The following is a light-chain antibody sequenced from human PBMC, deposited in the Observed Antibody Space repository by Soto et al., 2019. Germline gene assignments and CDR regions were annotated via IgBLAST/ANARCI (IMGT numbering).Light chain of an antibody. Sequence: EILLTQSPATLSLSPGERATLSCRASQSVSSYLAWYQQKPGQAPRLLIYGASSRATGIPDRFSGSGSGTDFTLTISRLEPEDFAVYHCQQYSSSPLTFGGGTKVEIK. CDR2: GAS. CDR1: QSVSSY. J-gene: IGKJ4*01. V-gene: IGKV3-20*01. CDR3: QQYSSSPLT.